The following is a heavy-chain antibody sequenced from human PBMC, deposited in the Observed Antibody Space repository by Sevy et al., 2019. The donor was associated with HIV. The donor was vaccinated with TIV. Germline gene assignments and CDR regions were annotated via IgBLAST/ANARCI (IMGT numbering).Heavy chain of an antibody. CDR1: GYTFTGYY. D-gene: IGHD6-19*01. CDR2: INPNSGGT. CDR3: ARSPGSSGSPIDY. J-gene: IGHJ4*02. Sequence: ASVKVSCKASGYTFTGYYMHWVRQAPGQGLEWMGWINPNSGGTNYAQKFQGRVTMTRDTSISTAYMELSRLGSDDTAVYYGARSPGSSGSPIDYWGQGTLVTVSS. V-gene: IGHV1-2*02.